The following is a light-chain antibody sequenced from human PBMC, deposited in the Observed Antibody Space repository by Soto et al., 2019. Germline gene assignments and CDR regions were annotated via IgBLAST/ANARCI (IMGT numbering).Light chain of an antibody. V-gene: IGKV3-20*01. J-gene: IGKJ1*01. Sequence: EIVLTQSPGTLSLSPGDGATLFCRASQSVSSTHLAWYHQKPGQAPRLLIYGASTRASGIPDRFSGSGSGTDFTLTISRLETEDFAVYYCHQYGSSPQTFGQGTKVDIK. CDR3: HQYGSSPQT. CDR1: QSVSSTH. CDR2: GAS.